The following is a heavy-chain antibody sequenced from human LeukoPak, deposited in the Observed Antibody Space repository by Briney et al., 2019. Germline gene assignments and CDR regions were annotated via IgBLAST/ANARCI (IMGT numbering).Heavy chain of an antibody. CDR2: IYYSGST. CDR1: GGSISSYY. Sequence: SSETLSLTCTVSGGSISSYYWSWIRQPPGKGLEWIGYIYYSGSTNYNPSLKSRVTISVDTSKNQFSLKLSSVTAADTAVYYCARVVNWFDPWGQGTLVTVSS. V-gene: IGHV4-59*12. CDR3: ARVVNWFDP. J-gene: IGHJ5*02.